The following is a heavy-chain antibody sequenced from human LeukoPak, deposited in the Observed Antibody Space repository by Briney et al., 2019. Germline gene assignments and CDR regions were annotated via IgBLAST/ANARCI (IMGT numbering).Heavy chain of an antibody. CDR2: ISYDGSNK. V-gene: IGHV3-30*04. J-gene: IGHJ6*04. CDR3: ARDITMVRGVIGAYYYYGMDV. CDR1: GFTFSSYA. Sequence: GGSLRLSCEASGFTFSSYAMHWVRQAPGKGLEWVAVISYDGSNKYYADSVKGRFTISRDNSKNTLYLQMNSLRAEDTAVYYCARDITMVRGVIGAYYYYGMDVWGKGTTVTVSS. D-gene: IGHD3-10*01.